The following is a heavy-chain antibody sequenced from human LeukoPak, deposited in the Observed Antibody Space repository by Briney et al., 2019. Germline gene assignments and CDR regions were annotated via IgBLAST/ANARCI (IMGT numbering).Heavy chain of an antibody. V-gene: IGHV3-7*01. CDR1: GFTFNYYW. J-gene: IGHJ4*02. CDR3: ARVRKLRTRGVMDPLDY. CDR2: IQQDGSEK. Sequence: TGGSLRLSCAASGFTFNYYWVTWVRQAPGKGREWVANIQQDGSEKYYVDSVKGRFIISRDNAKNSLYLQMNSLRAEDTAVYYCARVRKLRTRGVMDPLDYWGQGNLVTVSS. D-gene: IGHD3-10*01.